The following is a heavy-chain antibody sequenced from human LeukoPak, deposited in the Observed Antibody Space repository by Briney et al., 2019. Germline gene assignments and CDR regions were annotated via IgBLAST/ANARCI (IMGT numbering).Heavy chain of an antibody. Sequence: PGGSLRLSCAASGFTFSSYGMHWVRQAPGKGLEWVAVISYDGSNKYYADSVKGRFTISRDNSKNTLYLQMNSLRAEDTAVYYCAKDDFWSGYYTLSSIDYWGQGTLVTVSS. CDR1: GFTFSSYG. J-gene: IGHJ4*02. CDR3: AKDDFWSGYYTLSSIDY. V-gene: IGHV3-30*06. D-gene: IGHD3-3*01. CDR2: ISYDGSNK.